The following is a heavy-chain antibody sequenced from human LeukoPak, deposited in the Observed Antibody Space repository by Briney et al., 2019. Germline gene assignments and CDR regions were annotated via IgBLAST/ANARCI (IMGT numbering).Heavy chain of an antibody. CDR2: IHHNGDIT. D-gene: IGHD1-26*01. V-gene: IGHV3-64D*06. Sequence: PGGSLRLSCSASGFTLTLHVMHWVRQAPGEAIKYVSFIHHNGDITSYADSVRGRFTVSRDNSKNTLFLELSSLRTDDTAVYYCARDMSGTYSFDYWGQGTLVTVSS. CDR1: GFTLTLHV. CDR3: ARDMSGTYSFDY. J-gene: IGHJ4*02.